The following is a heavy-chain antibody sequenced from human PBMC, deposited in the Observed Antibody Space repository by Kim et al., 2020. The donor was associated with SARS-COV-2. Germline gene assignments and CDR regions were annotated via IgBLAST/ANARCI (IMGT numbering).Heavy chain of an antibody. V-gene: IGHV2-70*01. Sequence: YYSTSLKTRLTISKDTSKNQVVLTMTNMDPVDTATYYCARVSYSSSWTDYWGQGTLVTVSS. D-gene: IGHD6-13*01. CDR3: ARVSYSSSWTDY. J-gene: IGHJ4*02.